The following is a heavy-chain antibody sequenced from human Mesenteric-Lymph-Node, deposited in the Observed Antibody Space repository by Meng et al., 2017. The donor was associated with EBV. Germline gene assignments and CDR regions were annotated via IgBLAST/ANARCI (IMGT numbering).Heavy chain of an antibody. CDR1: GGSFRGYY. D-gene: IGHD6-6*01. Sequence: VRRQQWGAGLLKPSGPSSLTCAVYGGSFRGYYWSWIRQPPGKGLEWIGEINHSGSTNYNPSLKSRVTISVDTSKNQFSLKLSSVTAADTAAYYCARRLIAARGYRGRWFDPWGQGTLVTVSS. CDR2: INHSGST. CDR3: ARRLIAARGYRGRWFDP. J-gene: IGHJ5*02. V-gene: IGHV4-34*01.